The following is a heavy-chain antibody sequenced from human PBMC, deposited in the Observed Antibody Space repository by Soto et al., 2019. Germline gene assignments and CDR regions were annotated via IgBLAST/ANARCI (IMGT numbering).Heavy chain of an antibody. J-gene: IGHJ6*03. CDR2: IRSKAYGGTT. D-gene: IGHD4-17*01. CDR1: GFTFGDYA. CDR3: TRDFLLGDYPWYDYYYYMDV. Sequence: TGGSLRLSCTASGFTFGDYAMSWFRQAPGKGLEWVGFIRSKAYGGTTEYAASVKGRFTISRDDSKSIAYLQMNSLKTEDTAVYYCTRDFLLGDYPWYDYYYYMDVWGKGTTVTVSS. V-gene: IGHV3-49*03.